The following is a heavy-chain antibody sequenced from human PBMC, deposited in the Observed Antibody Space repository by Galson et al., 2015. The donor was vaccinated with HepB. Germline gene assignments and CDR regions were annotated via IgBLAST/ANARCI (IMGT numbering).Heavy chain of an antibody. D-gene: IGHD6-19*01. V-gene: IGHV6-1*01. CDR2: TYYRSQWLN. Sequence: CAISGDSVSSNSNSWNWIRQSPPRGLEWLGRTYYRSQWLNDYAVSLKSRITINPDTSNNQFSLQLNSVTPEDTAFYYCARGSAVGALDYWGQGTLVTVPS. CDR1: GDSVSSNSNS. CDR3: ARGSAVGALDY. J-gene: IGHJ4*02.